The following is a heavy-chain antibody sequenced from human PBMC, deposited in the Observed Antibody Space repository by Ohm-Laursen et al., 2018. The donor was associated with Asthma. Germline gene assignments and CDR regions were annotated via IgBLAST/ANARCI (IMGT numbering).Heavy chain of an antibody. CDR3: VREDFDWPPGYCDY. J-gene: IGHJ4*02. Sequence: SETLSLTCTVSGGSMSTDHDYWSWIRQHPGKGLEWIGYIYYSGSTYYNPSLKSRVTISIDTSKNQFSLKLSSVTAADTAVYYCVREDFDWPPGYCDYWGQGTLVTVSS. CDR1: GGSMSTDHDY. CDR2: IYYSGST. D-gene: IGHD3-9*01. V-gene: IGHV4-31*03.